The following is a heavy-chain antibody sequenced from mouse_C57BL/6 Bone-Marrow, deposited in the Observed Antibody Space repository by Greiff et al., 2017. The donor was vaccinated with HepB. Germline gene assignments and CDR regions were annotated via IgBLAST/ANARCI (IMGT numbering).Heavy chain of an antibody. D-gene: IGHD1-1*01. CDR3: ATKFITTVVEYFDV. Sequence: EVKLMESGGGLVQPGGSLKLSCAASGIDFSRYWMSWVRRAPGKGLEWIGEINPDSSTINYAPSLKDKVIISRDNAKNTLYLQMSKVRSEDTALYYCATKFITTVVEYFDVWGTGTTVTVSS. J-gene: IGHJ1*03. V-gene: IGHV4-1*01. CDR1: GIDFSRYW. CDR2: INPDSSTI.